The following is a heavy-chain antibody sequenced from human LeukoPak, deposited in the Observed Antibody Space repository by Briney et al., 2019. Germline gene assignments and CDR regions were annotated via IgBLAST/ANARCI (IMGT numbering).Heavy chain of an antibody. Sequence: ASVKVSCKASGYIFTSYFMHWVRQAPGQGLEWMGLINPSGGSTRYAQKFQGRVTMTRDMSTSTVYMELSSLRSEDTAVYYCAREDAYDSSGDYWGQGTLVTVSS. V-gene: IGHV1-46*01. CDR2: INPSGGST. J-gene: IGHJ4*02. D-gene: IGHD3-22*01. CDR3: AREDAYDSSGDY. CDR1: GYIFTSYF.